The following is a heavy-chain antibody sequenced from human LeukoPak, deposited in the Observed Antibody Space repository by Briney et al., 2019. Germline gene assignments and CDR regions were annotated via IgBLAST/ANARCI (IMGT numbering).Heavy chain of an antibody. Sequence: PGGSLRLSCAASGFTFSSYGMHWVRQAPGKGLEWVAFIRYDGSNKYYADSVKGRLTISRDNSKNTLYLQMNSLRAEDTAVYYCAKDGGEGAVARYYFDYWGQGTLVTVSS. CDR3: AKDGGEGAVARYYFDY. CDR2: IRYDGSNK. V-gene: IGHV3-30*02. J-gene: IGHJ4*02. D-gene: IGHD6-19*01. CDR1: GFTFSSYG.